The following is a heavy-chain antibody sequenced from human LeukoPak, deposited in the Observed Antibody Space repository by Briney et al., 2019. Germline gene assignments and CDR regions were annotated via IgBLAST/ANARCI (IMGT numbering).Heavy chain of an antibody. Sequence: GSLRLSCAASGFTFNTYAIYWVRQAPGKGLEWVSGICGSGGCTYYADSVKGRFTISRDNSKNTVYLQMNSLTADDTAVYYCSKTTVGYSSGRYPGWPADCWGQGTLVTVSP. D-gene: IGHD6-19*01. V-gene: IGHV3-23*01. CDR1: GFTFNTYA. CDR2: ICGSGGCT. J-gene: IGHJ4*02. CDR3: SKTTVGYSSGRYPGWPADC.